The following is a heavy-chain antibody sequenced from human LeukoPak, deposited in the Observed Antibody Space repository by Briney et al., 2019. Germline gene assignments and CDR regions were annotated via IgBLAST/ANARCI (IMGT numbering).Heavy chain of an antibody. CDR1: GDSINSLDL. J-gene: IGHJ4*02. D-gene: IGHD3-22*01. V-gene: IGHV4-4*02. CDR3: AGLVGRYSSGLYYYYFDY. Sequence: SGTLSLTCTVSGDSINSLDLWSWVRQPPGKGLEWIGEMYLSGTTHSNPSVKSRVTISIDKSKNQFFLNLSSVTAADTAVYYCAGLVGRYSSGLYYYYFDYWGQGTLVIVSS. CDR2: MYLSGTT.